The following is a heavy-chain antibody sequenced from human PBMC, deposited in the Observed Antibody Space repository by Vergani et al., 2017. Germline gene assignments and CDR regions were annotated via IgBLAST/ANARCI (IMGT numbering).Heavy chain of an antibody. CDR2: ISGSGGST. Sequence: EVQLLESGGGLVQPGGSLRLSCAASGFTFSSYAMSWVRQAPGKGLEWVSAISGSGGSTYYADSVKGRFTISRDNSKNTLYLQMNSLRAEDTAVYYCGKALNANYYDSSGYSQGYWGQGTLVTVSS. D-gene: IGHD3-22*01. J-gene: IGHJ4*02. CDR3: GKALNANYYDSSGYSQGY. V-gene: IGHV3-23*01. CDR1: GFTFSSYA.